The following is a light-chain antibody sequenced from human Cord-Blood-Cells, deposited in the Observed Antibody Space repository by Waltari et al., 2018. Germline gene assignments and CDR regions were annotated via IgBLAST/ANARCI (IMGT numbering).Light chain of an antibody. CDR2: DAS. J-gene: IGKJ1*01. CDR3: QQYDNLPWT. Sequence: DIQMTQSPYSLSASVGHRVTITCQASQDISNYLNWYQQKPGKAPKLLIYDASNLETGVPSRFSGSGSGTDFTFTISSLQPEDIATYYCQQYDNLPWTFGQGTKVEIK. CDR1: QDISNY. V-gene: IGKV1-33*01.